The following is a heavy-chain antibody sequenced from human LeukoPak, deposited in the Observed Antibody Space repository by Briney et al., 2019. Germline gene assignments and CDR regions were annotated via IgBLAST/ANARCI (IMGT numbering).Heavy chain of an antibody. V-gene: IGHV3-30*18. CDR3: AKGISPGYYYYYMDV. J-gene: IGHJ6*03. CDR2: ISYDGSNK. Sequence: GGSLRLSCAASGFTFSSYGMHWVRQAPGKGLEWVAVISYDGSNKYYADSVKGRFTISRDNSKNTLYLQMNSLRAEDTAVYYCAKGISPGYYYYYMDVWDKGTTVTVSS. D-gene: IGHD3-3*02. CDR1: GFTFSSYG.